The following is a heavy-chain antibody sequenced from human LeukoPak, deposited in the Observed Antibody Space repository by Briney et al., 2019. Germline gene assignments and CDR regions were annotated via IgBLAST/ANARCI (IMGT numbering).Heavy chain of an antibody. CDR3: VRDPSSVRLPFGS. Sequence: GGSLRLSCAVSGFTLSLYGMNWVRQAPGKGLEWSSHISASSSGIFYADSVKGRFITSRDNTRSSLYLQMNSLRAEDTAVYYCVRDPSSVRLPFGSWGQGTVVTVSS. V-gene: IGHV3-48*01. CDR1: GFTLSLYG. CDR2: ISASSSGI. D-gene: IGHD6-6*01. J-gene: IGHJ4*02.